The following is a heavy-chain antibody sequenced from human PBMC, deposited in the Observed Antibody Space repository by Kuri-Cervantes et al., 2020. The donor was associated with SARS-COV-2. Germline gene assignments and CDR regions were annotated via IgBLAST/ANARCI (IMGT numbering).Heavy chain of an antibody. Sequence: ASVKVSCKASGYTFTSYGISWVRQAPGQGLEWMGWISAYNGNTHYAQKLQGRVTMTTDTSTSTAYMELRSLRSDDTAVYYSARDIVGAPYYYYYYMDVWGKGTTVTVSS. V-gene: IGHV1-18*01. J-gene: IGHJ6*03. CDR1: GYTFTSYG. CDR3: ARDIVGAPYYYYYYMDV. CDR2: ISAYNGNT. D-gene: IGHD1-26*01.